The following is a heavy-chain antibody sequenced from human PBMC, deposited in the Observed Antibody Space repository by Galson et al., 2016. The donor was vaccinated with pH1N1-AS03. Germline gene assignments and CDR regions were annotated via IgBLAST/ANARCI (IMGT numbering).Heavy chain of an antibody. V-gene: IGHV4-39*07. CDR2: LYYGGST. Sequence: SETLSLTCTVSGGSISSSAYYWGWIRQPPGKGLEWIGSLYYGGSTYYNPSLKTRVIISVDTSKNHFSLKLNSVTAADTAVYYCAAPYYDSSDDGGYFDLWGRGTLVSVSS. CDR1: GGSISSSAYY. CDR3: AAPYYDSSDDGGYFDL. J-gene: IGHJ2*01. D-gene: IGHD3-22*01.